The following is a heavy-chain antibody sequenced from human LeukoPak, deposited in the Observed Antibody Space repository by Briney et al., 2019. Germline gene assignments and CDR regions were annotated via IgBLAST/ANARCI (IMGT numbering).Heavy chain of an antibody. V-gene: IGHV1-18*01. Sequence: SSVKVSCEASGYSFTSYGISWVRQAPGQGLEWMGWISAYNGNTNYAQKLQGRVTMTTDTSTSTAYMELRSLRSDDTAVYYCARDPRNPYYYDSGLTYWGQGTLVTVSS. CDR1: GYSFTSYG. J-gene: IGHJ4*02. D-gene: IGHD3-22*01. CDR2: ISAYNGNT. CDR3: ARDPRNPYYYDSGLTY.